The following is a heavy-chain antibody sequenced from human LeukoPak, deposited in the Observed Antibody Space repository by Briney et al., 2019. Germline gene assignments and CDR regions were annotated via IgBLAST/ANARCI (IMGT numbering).Heavy chain of an antibody. CDR1: GGSISTSSYY. CDR3: ASKRGYTYGHDY. CDR2: IYYSYSGST. Sequence: SETLSLTCTVSGGSISTSSYYWGWIRQPPGKGLEWIGTIYYSYSGSTYYNPSLKSRVTISVDTSKNQFSLKLSSVTAADTAVYYCASKRGYTYGHDYWGQGTLVTVSS. D-gene: IGHD5-18*01. J-gene: IGHJ4*02. V-gene: IGHV4-39*01.